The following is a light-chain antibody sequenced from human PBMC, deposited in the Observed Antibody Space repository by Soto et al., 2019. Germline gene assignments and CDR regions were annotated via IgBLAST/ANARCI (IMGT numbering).Light chain of an antibody. J-gene: IGKJ4*01. CDR2: DAS. V-gene: IGKV3-11*01. CDR3: QPRSNWPLT. CDR1: QSVSTY. Sequence: EIVLTQSPATLSLSPGERATLSCRASQSVSTYLAWYQQKPGQAPRLLISDASNRATGIPARFSGSGSGTDFTLTISSLDPEDFAVYYCQPRSNWPLTFGGGTKVEIK.